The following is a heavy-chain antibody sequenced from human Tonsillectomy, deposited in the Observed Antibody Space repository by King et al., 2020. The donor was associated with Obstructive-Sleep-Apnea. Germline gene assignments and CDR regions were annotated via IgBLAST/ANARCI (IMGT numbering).Heavy chain of an antibody. J-gene: IGHJ4*02. D-gene: IGHD2-2*01. CDR2: ISAYNGNT. Sequence: VQLVESGAEVKKPGASVKVSCKASGYTFTSYGISWVRQAPGQGLEWMGWISAYNGNTNYAQKLQGRVTMTTDTSTSTAYMELRSLRSDDTAVYYCARAQYCSSTSCYDYFDYWGQGTLVTVSS. V-gene: IGHV1-18*04. CDR1: GYTFTSYG. CDR3: ARAQYCSSTSCYDYFDY.